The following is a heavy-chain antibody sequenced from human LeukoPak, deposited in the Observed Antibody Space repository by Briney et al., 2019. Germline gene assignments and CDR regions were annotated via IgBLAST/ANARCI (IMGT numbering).Heavy chain of an antibody. CDR2: IESDGAST. V-gene: IGHV3-74*01. J-gene: IGHJ4*02. CDR3: ARGYFHGSIDY. Sequence: GGSLRLSCAASGFTFSTYWLHWVRQAPGKGLVWVSRIESDGASTTDADSVKGRFTISRDNAKNTLYLQMNSLRAEDTAVYYCARGYFHGSIDYWGQGTLVTVSS. D-gene: IGHD5-18*01. CDR1: GFTFSTYW.